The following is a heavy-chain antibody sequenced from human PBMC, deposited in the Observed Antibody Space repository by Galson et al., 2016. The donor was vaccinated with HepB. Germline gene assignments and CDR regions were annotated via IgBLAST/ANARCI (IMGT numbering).Heavy chain of an antibody. CDR1: GSRFTDYW. CDR2: IYPGDSDI. V-gene: IGHV5-51*01. J-gene: IGHJ3*01. CDR3: ARHVTIGGSYNRVDAFDV. D-gene: IGHD3-16*01. Sequence: QSGAEVKEPGESLKISCQASGSRFTDYWVAWVRQTPGKGLEWMGIIYPGDSDIRYSQSFQGQVTISVDKSISAAYLQWNSLKASDTAIYYCARHVTIGGSYNRVDAFDVWGQGTMVSVSS.